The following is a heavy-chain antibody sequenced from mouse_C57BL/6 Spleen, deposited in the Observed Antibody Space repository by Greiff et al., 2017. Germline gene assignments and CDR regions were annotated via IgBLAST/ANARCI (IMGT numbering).Heavy chain of an antibody. CDR2: INPNNGGT. J-gene: IGHJ1*03. D-gene: IGHD1-1*01. V-gene: IGHV1-26*01. CDR3: AMITTVADWYFDV. Sequence: VQLQQSGPELVKPGASVKISCKASGYTFTDYYMNWVKQSHGKSLEWIGDINPNNGGTSYNQKFKGKATLTVDKSSSTAYMELRSLTSEDSAVYYCAMITTVADWYFDVWGTGTTVTVSS. CDR1: GYTFTDYY.